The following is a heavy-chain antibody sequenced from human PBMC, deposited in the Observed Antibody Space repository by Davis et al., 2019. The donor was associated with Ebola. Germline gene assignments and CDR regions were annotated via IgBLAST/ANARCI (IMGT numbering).Heavy chain of an antibody. CDR2: IRNKNDGDVT. Sequence: GESLKISCAASGLILSGSSLHWVRQASGKGLEWVGRIRNKNDGDVTSYGASVEGRFTISRDDSKNTLYLQMNSLKTEDTAVYYCARESGGGIDYWGQGTLVTVSS. CDR1: GLILSGSS. V-gene: IGHV3-73*01. D-gene: IGHD1-26*01. J-gene: IGHJ4*02. CDR3: ARESGGGIDY.